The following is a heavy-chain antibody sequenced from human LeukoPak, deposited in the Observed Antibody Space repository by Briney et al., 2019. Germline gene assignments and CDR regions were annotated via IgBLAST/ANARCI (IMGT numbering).Heavy chain of an antibody. D-gene: IGHD1-1*01. CDR3: AKDLDGKYTFDY. CDR1: GFTFSGHG. V-gene: IGHV3-30*02. CDR2: IYHDANTK. Sequence: GGSLRLSCAASGFTFSGHGMHWVRQAPGKGLEWVCFIYHDANTKFYADSVKGRLTISRDNSQNTMYLQMSSLRGEDTAVYYCAKDLDGKYTFDYWGQGTLVTVSS. J-gene: IGHJ4*02.